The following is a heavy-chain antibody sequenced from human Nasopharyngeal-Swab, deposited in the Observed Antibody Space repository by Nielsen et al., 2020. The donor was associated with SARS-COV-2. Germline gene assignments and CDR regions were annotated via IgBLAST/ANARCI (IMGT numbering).Heavy chain of an antibody. CDR3: ANEDSITMVRYFDY. V-gene: IGHV3-23*01. CDR2: ISGSGGST. Sequence: GESLKISCAASGFTFSSYAMSWVRQAPGKGLEWVSVISGSGGSTYYADSVKGRFTISRDNSKNPLYLQMNSLRAEDTAVYYCANEDSITMVRYFDYWGQGTLVTVSS. CDR1: GFTFSSYA. D-gene: IGHD3-10*01. J-gene: IGHJ4*02.